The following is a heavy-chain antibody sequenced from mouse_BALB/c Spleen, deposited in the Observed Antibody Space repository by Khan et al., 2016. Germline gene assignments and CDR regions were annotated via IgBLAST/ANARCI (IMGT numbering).Heavy chain of an antibody. J-gene: IGHJ4*01. CDR1: GYTFTNYG. V-gene: IGHV9-3-1*01. CDR3: ARGRPDYYAMDY. CDR2: INTYTGEP. Sequence: QIQLVQSGPELKKPGETVKISCKASGYTFTNYGMNWVKQAPGKGLKWMGWINTYTGEPTYADDFKGRFAFSLETSASTAYLQINNLKNEDTATCFCARGRPDYYAMDYWGRGTSDTISS.